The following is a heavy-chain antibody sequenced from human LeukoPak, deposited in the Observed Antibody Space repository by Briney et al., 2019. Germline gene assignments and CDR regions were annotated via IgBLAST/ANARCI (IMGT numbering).Heavy chain of an antibody. D-gene: IGHD6-19*01. J-gene: IGHJ3*02. CDR1: GFTFSSHS. CDR3: AKPVAGSSLGAFDI. V-gene: IGHV3-48*01. Sequence: PGGSLRLSCEVSGFTFSSHSMNWVRQAPGKGLEWVSYISSGSGTTYYADSVKGRFTISRDNSRSTLYLQTNSLRVEDTAVYYCAKPVAGSSLGAFDIWGQGTMVTVSS. CDR2: ISSGSGTT.